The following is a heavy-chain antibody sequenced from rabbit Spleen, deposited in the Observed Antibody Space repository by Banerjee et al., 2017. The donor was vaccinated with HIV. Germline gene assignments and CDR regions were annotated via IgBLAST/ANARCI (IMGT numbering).Heavy chain of an antibody. D-gene: IGHD8-1*01. V-gene: IGHV1S40*01. CDR2: IYTGNSKT. CDR1: GFSFSSGYD. J-gene: IGHJ4*01. Sequence: QSLEESGGGLVKPGGTLTLTCTVSGFSFSSGYDMCWVRQAPGKGLEWIACIYTGNSKTYYASWAKGRFTISKTSSTTVTLQMTSLTVADTATYFCARDAGSGAYINGYFNLWGPGTLVTVS. CDR3: ARDAGSGAYINGYFNL.